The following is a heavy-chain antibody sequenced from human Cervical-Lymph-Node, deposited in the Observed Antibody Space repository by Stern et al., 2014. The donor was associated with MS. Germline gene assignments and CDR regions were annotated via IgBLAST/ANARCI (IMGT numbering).Heavy chain of an antibody. V-gene: IGHV1-18*04. J-gene: IGHJ4*02. CDR2: ISAYNGNT. CDR1: GYTFTSYG. D-gene: IGHD3-3*01. Sequence: VQLVESGAEVKKPGASVKVSCKASGYTFTSYGISWVRQAPGQGLEWMGWISAYNGNTNYAQKLQGRVTMTTDASTSTAYMELRSLRSDDTAVYYCARVGTLLEWFLPLDYWGQGTLVTVSS. CDR3: ARVGTLLEWFLPLDY.